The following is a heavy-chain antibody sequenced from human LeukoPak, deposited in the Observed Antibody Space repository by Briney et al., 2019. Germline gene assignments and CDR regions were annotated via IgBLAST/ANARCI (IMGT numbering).Heavy chain of an antibody. Sequence: ASVKVPCKASGYTFTGYYMHWVRQAPGQGLEWMGWINPNSGGTNYAQKFQGRVTMTRDTSISTAYMELSRLRSDDTAVYYCARDAPGYYDNSGRPDYWGQGTLVTVSS. CDR3: ARDAPGYYDNSGRPDY. CDR2: INPNSGGT. J-gene: IGHJ4*02. CDR1: GYTFTGYY. V-gene: IGHV1-2*02. D-gene: IGHD3-22*01.